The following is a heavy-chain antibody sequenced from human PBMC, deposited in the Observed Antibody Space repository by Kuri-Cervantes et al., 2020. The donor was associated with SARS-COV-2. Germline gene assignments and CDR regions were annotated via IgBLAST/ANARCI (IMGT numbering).Heavy chain of an antibody. CDR2: IIPIFGTA. V-gene: IGHV1-69*13. CDR3: ARVVGATKTPFDY. CDR1: GGTFSSYA. J-gene: IGHJ4*02. D-gene: IGHD1-26*01. Sequence: SVKVSCKASGGTFSSYAISWVRQAPGQGLEWMGGIIPIFGTANYAQKFQGRVTITADESTSTAYMELSSLRSDDTAVYYCARVVGATKTPFDYWGQGTLVTVSS.